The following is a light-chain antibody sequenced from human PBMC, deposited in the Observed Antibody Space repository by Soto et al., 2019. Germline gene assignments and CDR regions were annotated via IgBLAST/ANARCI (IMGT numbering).Light chain of an antibody. J-gene: IGLJ2*01. CDR1: SSDVGSYNL. CDR3: CSYAGVV. CDR2: EGS. Sequence: QSALTQPASVSGSPGQSITISCTGTSSDVGSYNLVSWYQQHPGKAPKLMIYEGSKRPSGVSNRFSGSKSGNTASLTISGLQAEDEAAYYCCSYAGVVFGGGTKVTVL. V-gene: IGLV2-23*01.